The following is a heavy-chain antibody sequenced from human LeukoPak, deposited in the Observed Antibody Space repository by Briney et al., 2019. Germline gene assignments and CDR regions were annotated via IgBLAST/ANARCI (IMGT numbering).Heavy chain of an antibody. V-gene: IGHV3-48*01. CDR1: GFTFSSYS. CDR3: ARGADGVSSNSRGWFDP. CDR2: ISSSSSTI. J-gene: IGHJ5*02. Sequence: PGGSLRLSCAASGFTFSSYSMNWVRQAPGEGLEWVSYISSSSSTIYYADSVKGRFTISRDNAKNSLYLQMNTLRAEDTAVYSCARGADGVSSNSRGWFDPWGQGTLVTVSS. D-gene: IGHD2-15*01.